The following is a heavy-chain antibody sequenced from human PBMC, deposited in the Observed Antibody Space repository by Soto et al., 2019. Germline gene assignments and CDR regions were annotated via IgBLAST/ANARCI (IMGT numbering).Heavy chain of an antibody. CDR2: IYWDDDK. V-gene: IGHV2-5*02. D-gene: IGHD4-17*01. CDR1: GFSLSTSGVG. J-gene: IGHJ5*02. CDR3: AHSYGDGNWFDP. Sequence: QITLKESGPTLVKPTQTLTLTCTFSGFSLSTSGVGVGWIRQPPGKALEWLAIIYWDDDKRYSPSLKSRLTIPKDTTKNQVVITMTNMDPVDTATYYCAHSYGDGNWFDPWGQGTLVTVSS.